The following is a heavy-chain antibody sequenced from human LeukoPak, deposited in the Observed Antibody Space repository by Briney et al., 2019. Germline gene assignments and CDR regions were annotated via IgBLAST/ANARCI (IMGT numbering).Heavy chain of an antibody. D-gene: IGHD5-24*01. CDR3: ARDRYGDGFAHLDS. CDR2: ITPSGGT. Sequence: GASVKVSCKASGYTFTSYAIHWVRRAPGQGLEWMGWITPSGGTDYPQKFQGRVAITWDTSITTAYMDLSRLTSDDTAVYYCARDRYGDGFAHLDSWGQGALVTVSS. CDR1: GYTFTSYA. V-gene: IGHV1-2*02. J-gene: IGHJ4*02.